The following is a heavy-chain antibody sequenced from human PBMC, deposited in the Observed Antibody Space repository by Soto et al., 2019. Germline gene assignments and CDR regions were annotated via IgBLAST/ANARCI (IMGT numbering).Heavy chain of an antibody. CDR2: ISSDGTSR. J-gene: IGHJ6*02. CDR3: AKVRVKDYYYYAMDV. V-gene: IGHV3-30*18. D-gene: IGHD4-4*01. Sequence: PGGSLRLCCSASGVTFSSYGMHWVRQAPGKGLEWVAVISSDGTSRFYADSVKGRFTISRDNSKNTLYLQMNSLRAEDTAMYYCAKVRVKDYYYYAMDVWGQGTTVTVSS. CDR1: GVTFSSYG.